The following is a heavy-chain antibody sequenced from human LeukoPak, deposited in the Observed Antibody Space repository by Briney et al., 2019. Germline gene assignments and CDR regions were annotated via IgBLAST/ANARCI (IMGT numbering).Heavy chain of an antibody. CDR1: GFTFSSYS. J-gene: IGHJ6*02. V-gene: IGHV3-21*01. CDR2: ISSSSSYI. Sequence: GGSLRLSCAASGFTFSSYSMNWVRQAPGKGLEWVSSISSSSSYIYYADSVKGRFTISRDNAKNSLYLQMNSLRAEDTAVYYCAREVVVPAAILLEYYYYGMDVWGQGTTVTVSS. CDR3: AREVVVPAAILLEYYYYGMDV. D-gene: IGHD2-2*02.